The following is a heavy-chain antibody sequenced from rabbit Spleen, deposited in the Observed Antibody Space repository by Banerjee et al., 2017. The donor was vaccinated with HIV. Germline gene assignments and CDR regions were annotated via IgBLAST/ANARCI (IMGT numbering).Heavy chain of an antibody. J-gene: IGHJ6*01. D-gene: IGHD8-1*01. CDR3: ARDAGSSFSSYGIDL. V-gene: IGHV1S40*01. CDR1: GFDFSSSDY. Sequence: QSLEESGGDLVKPGASLTLTCTASGFDFSSSDYMCWVRQAPGRGGEWIACIYAGSSSGCTYAAAWAEGRFSCSKTSSTTVVLQMTSRTVADTAAYFCARDAGSSFSSYGIDLWGPGTLVTVS. CDR2: IYAGSSSGCT.